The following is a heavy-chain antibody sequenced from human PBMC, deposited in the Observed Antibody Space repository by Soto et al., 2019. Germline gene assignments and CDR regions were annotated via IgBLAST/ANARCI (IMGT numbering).Heavy chain of an antibody. D-gene: IGHD2-21*02. Sequence: GGSLRLSCAASGFTFSSYGMHWVRQAPGKGLEWVAVIWYDGSNKYYADSVKGRFTISRDNSKNTLYLQMNSLRAEDTAVYYCARDQEGGDWRFQHWGQGTLVTVSS. CDR2: IWYDGSNK. CDR3: ARDQEGGDWRFQH. CDR1: GFTFSSYG. V-gene: IGHV3-33*01. J-gene: IGHJ1*01.